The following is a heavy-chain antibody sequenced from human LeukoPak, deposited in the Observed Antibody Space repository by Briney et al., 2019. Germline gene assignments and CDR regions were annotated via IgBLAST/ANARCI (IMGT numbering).Heavy chain of an antibody. Sequence: PGGSLRLSCAASGFTFSSNAMSWVRQAPGKGLEWVSGIGSSAGSIHYADSVKGRFTISRDNAKNSLYLQMNSLRAEDTAVYYCARVAPLGGSLDYWGQGTLVTVSS. CDR3: ARVAPLGGSLDY. V-gene: IGHV3-21*01. CDR2: IGSSAGSI. D-gene: IGHD1-26*01. CDR1: GFTFSSNA. J-gene: IGHJ4*02.